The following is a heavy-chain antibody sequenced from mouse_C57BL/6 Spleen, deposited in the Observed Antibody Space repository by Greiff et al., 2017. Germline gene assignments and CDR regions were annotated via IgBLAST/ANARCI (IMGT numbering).Heavy chain of an antibody. J-gene: IGHJ4*01. CDR3: ARDDSNYPYYYAMDY. D-gene: IGHD2-5*01. CDR2: ISYDGSN. CDR1: GYSITSGYY. Sequence: EVKLQESGPGLVKPSQSLSLSCSVTGYSITSGYYWNWIRQLPGNQLEWMGYISYDGSNNYNPSLKNRISITRDTSKNQFFLKLNSMTTEDTTTYYCARDDSNYPYYYAMDYWGQGTSVTVSS. V-gene: IGHV3-6*01.